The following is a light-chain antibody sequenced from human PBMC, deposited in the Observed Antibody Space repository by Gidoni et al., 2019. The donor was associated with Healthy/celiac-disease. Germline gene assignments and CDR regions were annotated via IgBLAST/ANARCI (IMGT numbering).Light chain of an antibody. Sequence: QSALTQTASVSGSPGQAITISCTGTSGDVGSYNLVSLYQQHPGKAPQLMIYEGSTRPSGVSNRFSGSKSGNTASLTISGLQAEDEADYYCCSYAGSSTYVFGTGTKVTVL. CDR2: EGS. CDR3: CSYAGSSTYV. V-gene: IGLV2-23*01. CDR1: SGDVGSYNL. J-gene: IGLJ1*01.